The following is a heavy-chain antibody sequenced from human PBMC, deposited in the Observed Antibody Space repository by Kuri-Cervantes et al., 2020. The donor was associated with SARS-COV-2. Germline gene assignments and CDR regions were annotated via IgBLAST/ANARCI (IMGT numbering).Heavy chain of an antibody. Sequence: GESLKISCAASGFTFSNYAIHWVRQAPGKGLEWVALISYDGSDKNYADSVKGRFTISRDNSKNTLYLQMNSLRAEDTAVYYCAKDGRPVATTPFYYGMDVWGQGTTVTVSS. CDR2: ISYDGSDK. CDR1: GFTFSNYA. V-gene: IGHV3-30*07. CDR3: AKDGRPVATTPFYYGMDV. D-gene: IGHD5-12*01. J-gene: IGHJ6*02.